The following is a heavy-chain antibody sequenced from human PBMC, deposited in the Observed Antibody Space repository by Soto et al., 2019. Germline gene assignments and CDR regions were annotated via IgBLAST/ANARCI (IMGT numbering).Heavy chain of an antibody. CDR2: INHSGST. CDR3: ARLLESSGWYKFAFDY. D-gene: IGHD6-19*01. J-gene: IGHJ4*02. V-gene: IGHV4-34*01. Sequence: SETLSLTCAVYGGSFSGYYWSWIRQPPGKGLEWIGEINHSGSTNYNPSLKSRVTISVDTSKNQFSLKLSSVTAADTAVYYCARLLESSGWYKFAFDYWGQGTLVTVSS. CDR1: GGSFSGYY.